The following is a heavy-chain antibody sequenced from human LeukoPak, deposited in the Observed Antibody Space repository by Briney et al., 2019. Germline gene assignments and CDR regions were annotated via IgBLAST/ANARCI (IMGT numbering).Heavy chain of an antibody. Sequence: MPSETLSLSRGVYGGSFSGYYWSWIRQPPGKGLEWIGEINPRGSTNYNPSLKSRVTLSADTSKNQFSLTLNSVTAADTAVYYCARRRLGYYFDYWGQGTLVTVSS. V-gene: IGHV4-34*01. CDR1: GGSFSGYY. CDR2: INPRGST. D-gene: IGHD5-24*01. CDR3: ARRRLGYYFDY. J-gene: IGHJ4*02.